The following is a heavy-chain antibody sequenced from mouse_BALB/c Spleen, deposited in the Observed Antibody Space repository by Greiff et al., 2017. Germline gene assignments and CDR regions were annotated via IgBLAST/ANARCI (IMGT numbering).Heavy chain of an antibody. CDR1: GYTFTDYE. CDR2: IDPETGGT. J-gene: IGHJ4*01. Sequence: QVQLQQSGAELVRPGASVTLSCKASGYTFTDYEMHWVKQTPVHGLEWIGAIDPETGGTAYNQKFKGKATLTADKSSSTAYVELRSLTSEDSAVYYCSRYDENAMDYWGQGTSVTVSA. V-gene: IGHV1-15*01. D-gene: IGHD2-14*01. CDR3: SRYDENAMDY.